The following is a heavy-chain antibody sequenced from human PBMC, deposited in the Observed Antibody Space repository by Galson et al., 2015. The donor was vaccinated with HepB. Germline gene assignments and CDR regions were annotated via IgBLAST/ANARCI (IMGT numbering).Heavy chain of an antibody. D-gene: IGHD5-24*01. CDR3: AKDGGRDGYNWGHDAFDI. J-gene: IGHJ3*02. CDR1: GFTFSSYG. V-gene: IGHV3-33*06. Sequence: SLRLSCAASGFTFSSYGMHWVRQAPGKGLEWVAVIWYDGSNKYYADSVKGRFTISRDNSKNTLYLQMNSLRAEDTAVYYCAKDGGRDGYNWGHDAFDIWGQGTMVTVSS. CDR2: IWYDGSNK.